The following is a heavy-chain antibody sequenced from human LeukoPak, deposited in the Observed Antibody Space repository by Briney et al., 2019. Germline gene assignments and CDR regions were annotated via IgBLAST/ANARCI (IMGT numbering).Heavy chain of an antibody. CDR2: ISGSGSNV. V-gene: IGHV3-11*01. CDR3: VKGSGEIDY. Sequence: GGSLRLSCSAPGFTFTDYYMSWIRQDPGKGLEFVSLISGSGSNVYYADSVKGRFTISRDNAQNFLYLQMNSLRAEDTAVYCCVKGSGEIDYWGQGTLVTVSS. D-gene: IGHD3-10*01. CDR1: GFTFTDYY. J-gene: IGHJ4*02.